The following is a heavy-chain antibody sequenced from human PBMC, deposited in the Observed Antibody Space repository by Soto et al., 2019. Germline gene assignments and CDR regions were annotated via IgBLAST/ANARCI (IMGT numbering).Heavy chain of an antibody. D-gene: IGHD2-15*01. CDR1: GGSITTGGYY. Sequence: SETLSLTCTVSGGSITTGGYYWSWIRQLPGKGLEWIGHSDYSESTYYNPSLKSRVSISVDTSKNQFSLKLSLVTAADTAMYCCARTKCSGGSCYSCSLDYWGQGTPVTVSS. V-gene: IGHV4-31*03. J-gene: IGHJ4*02. CDR2: SDYSEST. CDR3: ARTKCSGGSCYSCSLDY.